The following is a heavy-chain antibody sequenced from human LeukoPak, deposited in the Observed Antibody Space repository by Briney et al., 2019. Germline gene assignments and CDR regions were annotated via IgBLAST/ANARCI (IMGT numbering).Heavy chain of an antibody. CDR1: GFKFDDYA. CDR2: ISWNSGNI. CDR3: AKDISPNHSNALSS. D-gene: IGHD3-16*01. J-gene: IGHJ4*02. Sequence: PGGSLRPSCAASGFKFDDYAMHWVRQVPGKGLEWVSIISWNSGNIAYADSVKGRFTISRDNANNSLSLQMNSLRVEDTALYYCAKDISPNHSNALSSWGQGTLVIVSS. V-gene: IGHV3-9*01.